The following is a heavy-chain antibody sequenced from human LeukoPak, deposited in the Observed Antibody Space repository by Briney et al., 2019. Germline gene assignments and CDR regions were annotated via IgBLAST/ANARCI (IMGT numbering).Heavy chain of an antibody. CDR1: GFTFSSYG. D-gene: IGHD3-10*01. CDR2: ISYDGSNK. V-gene: IGHV3-30*18. CDR3: AKDGMVRGVTSNFDY. J-gene: IGHJ4*02. Sequence: GGSLRLSCAASGFTFSSYGMHWVRQAPGKGLEWVAVISYDGSNKYYADSVKGRFTISRDNSKNTLYLQMNSLRAEDTAAYYCAKDGMVRGVTSNFDYWGQGTLVTVSS.